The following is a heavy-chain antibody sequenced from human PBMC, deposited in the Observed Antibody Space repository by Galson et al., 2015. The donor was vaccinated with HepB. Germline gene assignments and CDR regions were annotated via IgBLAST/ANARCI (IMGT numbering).Heavy chain of an antibody. CDR1: GGTFSSYA. D-gene: IGHD5-12*01. Sequence: SVKASCKASGGTFSSYAISWVRQAPGQGLEWMGGIIPIFGTANFAQKFQGRVTMTADEFTSTAYMELNSLRSEDTAVYYCARGDLEGGGYSGYHYGMDVWGQGTTVTVSS. CDR3: ARGDLEGGGYSGYHYGMDV. J-gene: IGHJ6*02. CDR2: IIPIFGTA. V-gene: IGHV1-69*13.